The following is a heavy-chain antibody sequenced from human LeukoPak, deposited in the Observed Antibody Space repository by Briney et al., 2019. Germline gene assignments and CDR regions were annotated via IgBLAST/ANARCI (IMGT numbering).Heavy chain of an antibody. D-gene: IGHD3-3*01. Sequence: PGGSLRLSCAASGFTFSSYSMNWVRQAPGKGLEWVSSISSSSSYIYYADSVKGRFTISRDNAKNSLYLQMNSLRAEDTAVYYCARDNGGFRFWSGYYPDAFDIWGQGTMVTVSS. CDR1: GFTFSSYS. CDR2: ISSSSSYI. J-gene: IGHJ3*02. CDR3: ARDNGGFRFWSGYYPDAFDI. V-gene: IGHV3-21*01.